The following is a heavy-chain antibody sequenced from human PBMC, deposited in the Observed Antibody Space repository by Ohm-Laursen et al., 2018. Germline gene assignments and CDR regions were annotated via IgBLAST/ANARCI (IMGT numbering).Heavy chain of an antibody. CDR2: IYYNGST. D-gene: IGHD3-22*01. CDR1: GGSIRTYY. V-gene: IGHV4-59*01. J-gene: IGHJ3*02. CDR3: ARDFYDSSGYLDTFDI. Sequence: GTLSLTCSVSGGSIRTYYWNWIRQPPGKGLEWIGYIYYNGSTNYNPSLKSRVIISVDTSKNQFSLKLSSVTAADTAVYYCARDFYDSSGYLDTFDIWGQGTMVTVSS.